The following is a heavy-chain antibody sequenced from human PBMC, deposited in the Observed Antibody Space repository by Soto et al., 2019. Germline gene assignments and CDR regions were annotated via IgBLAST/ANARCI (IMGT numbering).Heavy chain of an antibody. V-gene: IGHV1-69*01. J-gene: IGHJ4*02. CDR2: IIPIFGTA. CDR3: AGDDSSGNEGYFDY. D-gene: IGHD3-22*01. Sequence: QVQLVQSGAEVKKPGSSVKVSCKASGGTFSSYAISWVRQAPGQGLEWMGGIIPIFGTANYAQKFQGRVTITAEETRSAAYMELSSLRSEDTAVYYCAGDDSSGNEGYFDYWGQGTLVTVSS. CDR1: GGTFSSYA.